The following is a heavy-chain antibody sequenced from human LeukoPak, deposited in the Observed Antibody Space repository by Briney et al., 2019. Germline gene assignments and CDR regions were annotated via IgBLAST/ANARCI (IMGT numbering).Heavy chain of an antibody. J-gene: IGHJ3*02. CDR1: GCSISGDY. D-gene: IGHD3-10*01. V-gene: IGHV4-59*08. Sequence: SETLSLTCTVSGCSISGDYWSRIRQPPGKGLEWIGYIYYSGSTNYNPSLKSRVTISVDTSKNQFSLRLISVTAADTAVYYCARHGGTSGRSYRQDAFDIWGQGTMVTVSS. CDR3: ARHGGTSGRSYRQDAFDI. CDR2: IYYSGST.